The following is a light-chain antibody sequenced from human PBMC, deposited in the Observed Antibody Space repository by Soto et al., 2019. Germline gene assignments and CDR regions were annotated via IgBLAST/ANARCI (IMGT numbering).Light chain of an antibody. Sequence: EIVLTQSPGTLSLSPGERATLSCRASQSVSSSYLAWYQQKPGQAPRLLIYGASSRATGIPDRFSGSGSGTHFTLTISRLAPEDFAVYYCQQYGSSPWTFGQGTKVEIK. V-gene: IGKV3-20*01. CDR3: QQYGSSPWT. J-gene: IGKJ1*01. CDR1: QSVSSSY. CDR2: GAS.